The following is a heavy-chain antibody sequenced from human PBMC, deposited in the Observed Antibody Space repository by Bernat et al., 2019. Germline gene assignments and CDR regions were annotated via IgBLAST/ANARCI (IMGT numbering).Heavy chain of an antibody. D-gene: IGHD2-8*02. CDR1: GFTFSSYE. Sequence: EVQLVESGGGLVQPGGSLRLSCAASGFTFSSYEMNWVRQAPGKGLEWVSYISSSGSTIYYADSVKGRFTISRDNAKNSLYLQMNSLRAEDTAVYYCARANGDCTGGVCYIPYYYYYYMDVWGKGTTVTVSS. CDR3: ARANGDCTGGVCYIPYYYYYYMDV. V-gene: IGHV3-48*03. J-gene: IGHJ6*03. CDR2: ISSSGSTI.